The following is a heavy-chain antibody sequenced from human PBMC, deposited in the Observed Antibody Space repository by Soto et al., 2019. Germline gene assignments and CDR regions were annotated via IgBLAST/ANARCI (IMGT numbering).Heavy chain of an antibody. CDR3: ARVAMVRGVIIERGDY. Sequence: QVQLQESGPGLVKPSGTLSLTCAVSGGYISSSNWWSWVRQPPGKGLEWIGEIYHSGSTNYNPSLNSRVNISVDKSKNQFALKLSSVTAADTAVYYCARVAMVRGVIIERGDYWGQGTLVTVSS. CDR1: GGYISSSNW. D-gene: IGHD3-10*01. J-gene: IGHJ4*02. CDR2: IYHSGST. V-gene: IGHV4-4*02.